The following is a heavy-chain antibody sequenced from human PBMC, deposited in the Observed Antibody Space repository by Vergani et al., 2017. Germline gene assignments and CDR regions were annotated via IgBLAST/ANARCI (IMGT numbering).Heavy chain of an antibody. Sequence: QVQLVESGGGVVQRGGSLTLPCATSGFTLSNYDTQWIRQGAGKGLEFVAFIQFDGSNQYYADSVKGRFTLSRDFSKNTLYLQMNSLRTDDTATYYCAKHFRGWGIDYWGQGTQVIVSS. J-gene: IGHJ4*02. V-gene: IGHV3-30*02. CDR2: IQFDGSNQ. D-gene: IGHD3-16*01. CDR3: AKHFRGWGIDY. CDR1: GFTLSNYD.